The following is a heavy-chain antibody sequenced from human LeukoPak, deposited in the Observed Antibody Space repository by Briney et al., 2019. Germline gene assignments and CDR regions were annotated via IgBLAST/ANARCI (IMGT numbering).Heavy chain of an antibody. Sequence: ASVKVSCKASGYTFTGNYLHWVRQAPGQGLEWMGWINPSSGGTKYAQKFQGRVTMTRDTSISTAYMELSRLRSDDTAIYYCAKSVTTLPHWGQGTLVTVSS. D-gene: IGHD4-17*01. J-gene: IGHJ4*02. CDR1: GYTFTGNY. CDR2: INPSSGGT. V-gene: IGHV1-2*02. CDR3: AKSVTTLPH.